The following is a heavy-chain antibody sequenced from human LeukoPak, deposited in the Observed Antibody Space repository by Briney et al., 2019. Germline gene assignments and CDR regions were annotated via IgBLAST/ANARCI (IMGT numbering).Heavy chain of an antibody. J-gene: IGHJ4*02. D-gene: IGHD3-22*01. CDR2: IWFDGNNK. V-gene: IGHV3-33*01. CDR3: ARASFYDSSGYYRSYYFDY. Sequence: GGSLRLSCAASGFTFSSHGMHWVRQAPGKGLEWVAIIWFDGNNKYYADSVKGRFTISRDTSKNTLYLQMNSLRAEDTAVYYCARASFYDSSGYYRSYYFDYWGQGTLVTVSS. CDR1: GFTFSSHG.